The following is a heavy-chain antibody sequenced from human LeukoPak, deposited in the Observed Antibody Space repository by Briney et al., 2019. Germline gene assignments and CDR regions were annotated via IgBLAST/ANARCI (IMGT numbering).Heavy chain of an antibody. J-gene: IGHJ4*02. CDR3: AKAFKYSSGSYYVTFDN. CDR2: ITGSGAST. Sequence: GGSLRLSCAASGFSFSNYVMTWVRQAPGKGLEWVSSITGSGASTNYADSVKGRFTISRDNSKNTLYLQMDSLRAEDTALYYCAKAFKYSSGSYYVTFDNWGQGTLVTVSS. V-gene: IGHV3-23*01. CDR1: GFSFSNYV. D-gene: IGHD3-10*01.